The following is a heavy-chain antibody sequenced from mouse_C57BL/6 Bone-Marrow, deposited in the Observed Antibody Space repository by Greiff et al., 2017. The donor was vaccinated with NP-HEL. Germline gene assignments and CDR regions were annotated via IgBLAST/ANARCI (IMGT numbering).Heavy chain of an antibody. CDR1: GYTFTSYW. CDR3: AREDPLCGSSPGWYFDV. CDR2: IDPSDSYT. D-gene: IGHD1-1*01. V-gene: IGHV1-69*01. J-gene: IGHJ1*03. Sequence: QVQLQQPGAELVMPGASVKLSCKASGYTFTSYWMHWVKQRPGQGLEWIGEIDPSDSYTNYNQKFKGKSTLTVDKSSSTAYMQLSSLTSEDSAVYYCAREDPLCGSSPGWYFDVWGTGTTVTVSA.